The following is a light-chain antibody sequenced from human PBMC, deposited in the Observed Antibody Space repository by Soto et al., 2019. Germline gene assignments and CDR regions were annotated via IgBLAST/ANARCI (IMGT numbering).Light chain of an antibody. V-gene: IGKV3-11*01. CDR2: DSS. CDR3: QQRSDWPRT. CDR1: HSVGSF. J-gene: IGKJ3*01. Sequence: EIVLTQSPATLSLSPGERATLSCRASHSVGSFLAWYQQKPGQAPRLLIYDSSTRATGIPARFSGSGSRTAFTLTISSLEPEDFAVYYCQQRSDWPRTFGPGTKVDI.